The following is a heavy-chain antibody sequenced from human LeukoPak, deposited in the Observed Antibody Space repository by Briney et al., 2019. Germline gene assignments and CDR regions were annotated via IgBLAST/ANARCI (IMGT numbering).Heavy chain of an antibody. CDR3: ARAPSEIGGYYPEYFRH. CDR1: GFTFSSFW. D-gene: IGHD3-22*01. CDR2: IKSDGST. Sequence: GGSLRLSCAASGFTFSSFWMHWVRQPPGKGLLWVSRIKSDGSTNYADFVKGRFTISRDNAKNTVSLQMNSLRVGDTGVYYCARAPSEIGGYYPEYFRHWGQGTLVTVSS. V-gene: IGHV3-74*01. J-gene: IGHJ1*01.